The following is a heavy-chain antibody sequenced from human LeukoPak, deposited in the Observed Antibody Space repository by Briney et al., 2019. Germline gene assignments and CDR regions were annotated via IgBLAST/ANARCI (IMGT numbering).Heavy chain of an antibody. D-gene: IGHD3-22*01. J-gene: IGHJ6*02. CDR3: ARVPDDSSYYGMDV. CDR2: ISAYNGNT. V-gene: IGHV1-18*01. Sequence: ASVKVSCKASGYTFTSYGISWVRQAPGQGLEWMGWISAYNGNTNYAQKLQGRVTMTTDTSTSTAYMELRSLRSDDTAVYYCARVPDDSSYYGMDVWGQGTTVTVSS. CDR1: GYTFTSYG.